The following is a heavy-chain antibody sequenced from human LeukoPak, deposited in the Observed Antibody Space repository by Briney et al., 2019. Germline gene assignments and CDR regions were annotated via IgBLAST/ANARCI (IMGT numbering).Heavy chain of an antibody. CDR1: GFTFSSYA. D-gene: IGHD6-19*01. J-gene: IGHJ4*02. Sequence: GGSLRLSCAASGFTFSSYAMHWVRQAPGKGLEWVAVISYDGSNKYYADSVKGRFTISRDNSKNTLYLQMNSLRAEDTAVYYCAEGLAVGNSVDYWGQGTLVTVSS. V-gene: IGHV3-30*01. CDR2: ISYDGSNK. CDR3: AEGLAVGNSVDY.